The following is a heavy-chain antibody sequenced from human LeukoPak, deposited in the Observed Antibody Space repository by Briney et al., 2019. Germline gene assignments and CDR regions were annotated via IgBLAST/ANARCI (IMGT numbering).Heavy chain of an antibody. CDR1: GFTLSSYA. D-gene: IGHD6-13*01. J-gene: IGHJ4*02. V-gene: IGHV3-30*18. Sequence: GGSLRLSCAASGFTLSSYAMHWVRQAPGKGLEWVTVISTDGKDKKYGDSVKGRFAISRDNSKNTLDLQMNSLRAEDTAVYYCAKDQKWGAADYYFDSWGQGTLVTVSS. CDR2: ISTDGKDK. CDR3: AKDQKWGAADYYFDS.